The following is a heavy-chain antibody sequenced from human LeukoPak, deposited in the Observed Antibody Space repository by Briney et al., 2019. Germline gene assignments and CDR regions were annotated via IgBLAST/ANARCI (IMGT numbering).Heavy chain of an antibody. CDR1: GFSFSTYG. J-gene: IGHJ5*02. D-gene: IGHD2-2*01. Sequence: GGSLRLSCAASGFSFSTYGMHWVRQAPGKGLEWVSVIWFDGTHIFYADSVKGRFTISRDNSKNTLYLQMNSLRAEDTAVYYCAKAPTYQLPDPWGQGTLVTVSS. V-gene: IGHV3-33*03. CDR2: IWFDGTHI. CDR3: AKAPTYQLPDP.